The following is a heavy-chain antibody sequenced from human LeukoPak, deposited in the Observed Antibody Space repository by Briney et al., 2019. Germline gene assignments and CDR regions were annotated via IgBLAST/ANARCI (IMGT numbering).Heavy chain of an antibody. Sequence: GGSLRLSCAASGFTFSSYAMNWVRQAPGKGLEWVSAISGSGGSTHYADSVKGRFTISRDNSKNTLFLQMNSLRAEDTAVYFCAKGDAYCGGDCFPDWGQGTLVTVSS. CDR3: AKGDAYCGGDCFPD. V-gene: IGHV3-23*01. CDR1: GFTFSSYA. J-gene: IGHJ4*02. CDR2: ISGSGGST. D-gene: IGHD2-21*02.